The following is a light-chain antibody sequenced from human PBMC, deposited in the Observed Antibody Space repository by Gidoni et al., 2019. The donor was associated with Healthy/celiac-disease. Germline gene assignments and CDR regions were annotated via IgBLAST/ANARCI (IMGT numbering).Light chain of an antibody. CDR3: QQYGSSTGT. Sequence: EIVWTQSPGTLSLSPGERATLSCRASQSVSSSYLAWYQQKPGQPPRLLIYGASSRAPGIPDRFSGSGSGPYFTLTISRLEPEDFAVYYCQQYGSSTGTFXQXTKVEIK. CDR1: QSVSSSY. J-gene: IGKJ1*01. CDR2: GAS. V-gene: IGKV3-20*01.